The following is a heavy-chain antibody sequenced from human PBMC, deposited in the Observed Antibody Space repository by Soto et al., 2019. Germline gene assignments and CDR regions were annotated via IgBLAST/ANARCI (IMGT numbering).Heavy chain of an antibody. D-gene: IGHD6-6*01. CDR1: GYTFTSYD. CDR2: MNPNSGNT. Sequence: ASVKVSCKASGYTFTSYDINWVRQATGQGLEWMGWMNPNSGNTGYAQKFQGRVTMTRNTSISTAYMELSSLRSEDTAVYYCASRPRKQLVRGNYYYYMDVWGKGTTVTVSS. CDR3: ASRPRKQLVRGNYYYYMDV. V-gene: IGHV1-8*01. J-gene: IGHJ6*03.